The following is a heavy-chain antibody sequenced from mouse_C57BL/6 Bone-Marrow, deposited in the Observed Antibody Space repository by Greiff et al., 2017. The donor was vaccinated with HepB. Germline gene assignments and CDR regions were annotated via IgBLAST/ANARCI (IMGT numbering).Heavy chain of an antibody. J-gene: IGHJ1*03. CDR2: IRNKANGYTT. D-gene: IGHD2-4*01. CDR1: GFTFTDYY. CDR3: ARFDYDVRYFDV. V-gene: IGHV7-3*01. Sequence: DVKLVASGGGLVQPGGSLSLSCAASGFTFTDYYMSWVRQPPGKALEWLGFIRNKANGYTTEYSASVKGRFTISRDNSQSILYLQMNALRAEDSATYYCARFDYDVRYFDVWGTGTTVTVSS.